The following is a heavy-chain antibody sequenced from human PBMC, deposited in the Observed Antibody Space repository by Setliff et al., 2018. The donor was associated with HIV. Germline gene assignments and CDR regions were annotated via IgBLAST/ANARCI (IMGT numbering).Heavy chain of an antibody. CDR3: ATRIRDGHRGYGYFDF. J-gene: IGHJ4*02. Sequence: ASVKLSCKVSGYTVTELSINWVRQAPGKGPEWMGGFDPEDNKIVYAQKFQGRVTTTEDTSTDTAYMELSSLRPEDTAVYYCATRIRDGHRGYGYFDFWGQGTLVTVSS. CDR1: GYTVTELS. D-gene: IGHD5-12*01. V-gene: IGHV1-24*01. CDR2: FDPEDNKI.